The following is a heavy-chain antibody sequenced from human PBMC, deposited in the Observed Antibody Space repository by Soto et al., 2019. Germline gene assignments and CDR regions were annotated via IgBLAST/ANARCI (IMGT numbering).Heavy chain of an antibody. Sequence: QVQLVESGGGVVQPGRSLRLSCAASGFTFSSYAMHWVRQAPGKGLEWVAVISYDGSNKYYADSVKGRFTISRDNSKNTLYLQMNSLRAEDTAVYYCARDRSYIAAAGTLTLNWFDPWGQGTLVTVSS. CDR2: ISYDGSNK. CDR1: GFTFSSYA. D-gene: IGHD6-13*01. CDR3: ARDRSYIAAAGTLTLNWFDP. V-gene: IGHV3-30-3*01. J-gene: IGHJ5*02.